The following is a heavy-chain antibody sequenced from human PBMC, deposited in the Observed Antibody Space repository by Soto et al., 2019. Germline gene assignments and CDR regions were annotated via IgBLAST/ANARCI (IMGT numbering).Heavy chain of an antibody. D-gene: IGHD5-12*01. CDR2: ISGSGGST. CDR1: GFTFSSYA. Sequence: PGGSLRLSCAASGFTFSSYAMTWVRQAPGKGLEWVSVISGSGGSTHYADSVKGRSTIARDNSKNTLYLQVNSLRAEDTAVYYCSRYKSNYYYGMDVWGQGTTVTVSS. V-gene: IGHV3-23*01. J-gene: IGHJ6*02. CDR3: SRYKSNYYYGMDV.